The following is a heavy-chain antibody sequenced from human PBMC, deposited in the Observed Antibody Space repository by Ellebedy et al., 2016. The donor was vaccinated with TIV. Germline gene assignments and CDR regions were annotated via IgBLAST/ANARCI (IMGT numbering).Heavy chain of an antibody. CDR1: KFTFSTYA. Sequence: GESLKISXAASKFTFSTYAIHWVRQAPGKGLEWVAVIKYDGNQKYYADSVKGRFTISRDNSKNTLYLKMKSLRPEDTAVYYCARDGPFLGSNAFDYWGQGTLVTVSS. V-gene: IGHV3-30*04. J-gene: IGHJ4*02. CDR3: ARDGPFLGSNAFDY. CDR2: IKYDGNQK. D-gene: IGHD2/OR15-2a*01.